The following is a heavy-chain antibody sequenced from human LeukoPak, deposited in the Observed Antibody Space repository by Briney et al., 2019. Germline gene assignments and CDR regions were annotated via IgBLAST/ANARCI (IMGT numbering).Heavy chain of an antibody. V-gene: IGHV4-59*08. CDR1: GGSISSYY. Sequence: SETLSLTCTVSGGSISSYYWSWIRQPPGKGLEWIGYIYYSGSTNYNPSLKSRVTIAVDTSKNQFSLKLSSVTAADTAVYYCARQESALVGATTYDYWGQGTLVTVSS. CDR3: ARQESALVGATTYDY. J-gene: IGHJ4*02. CDR2: IYYSGST. D-gene: IGHD1-26*01.